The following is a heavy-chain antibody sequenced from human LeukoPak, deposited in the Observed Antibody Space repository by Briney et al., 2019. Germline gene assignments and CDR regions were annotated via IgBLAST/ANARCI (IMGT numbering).Heavy chain of an antibody. CDR1: GGTFSSYA. CDR3: ARGAYCSGGSCYGHFDY. J-gene: IGHJ4*02. V-gene: IGHV1-69*05. Sequence: ASVTLSCKASGGTFSSYAISWVRQAPGQGLEWMGGIIPIFGTANYAQKFQGRVTITTDESTSTAYMELSSLRPEDTAVYYCARGAYCSGGSCYGHFDYWGQGTLVTVSS. D-gene: IGHD2-15*01. CDR2: IIPIFGTA.